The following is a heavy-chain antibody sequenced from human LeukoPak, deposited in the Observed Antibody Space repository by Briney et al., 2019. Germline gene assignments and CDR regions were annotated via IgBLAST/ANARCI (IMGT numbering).Heavy chain of an antibody. V-gene: IGHV4-34*01. CDR2: INHSGST. D-gene: IGHD5-18*01. CDR1: GGSFSDYY. CDR3: ARYKGSRGYSYGNYYYYYMDV. J-gene: IGHJ6*03. Sequence: SETLSLTCAVYGGSFSDYYWGWIRQPPGKGLEWIGEINHSGSTNYNPSLKSRVTISVDTSKNQFSLKLSSVTAADTAVYYCARYKGSRGYSYGNYYYYYMDVWGKGTTVTVSS.